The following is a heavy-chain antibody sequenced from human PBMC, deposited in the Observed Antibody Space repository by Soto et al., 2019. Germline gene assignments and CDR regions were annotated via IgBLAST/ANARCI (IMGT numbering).Heavy chain of an antibody. CDR2: INHSGST. V-gene: IGHV4-34*01. CDR3: ARGRGGIAAAGTGYFDY. D-gene: IGHD6-13*01. J-gene: IGHJ4*02. CDR1: GGSFSCYY. Sequence: SDTLSLTCAVYGGSFSCYYWSWIRQPPGKGLEWIGEINHSGSTNYNPSLKSRVTISVDTSKNQFSLKLSSVTAADTAVYYCARGRGGIAAAGTGYFDYWGQGTLVTVSS.